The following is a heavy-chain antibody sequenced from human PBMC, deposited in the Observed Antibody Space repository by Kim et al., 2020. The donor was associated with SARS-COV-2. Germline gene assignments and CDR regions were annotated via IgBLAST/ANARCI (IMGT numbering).Heavy chain of an antibody. V-gene: IGHV3-74*01. Sequence: NSDGSSTSYADSVKGRFTISRDNAKNTLYLQMNSLRAEDTAVYYCAQTTRWGQGTLVTVSS. J-gene: IGHJ4*02. CDR2: NSDGSST. CDR3: AQTTR. D-gene: IGHD4-17*01.